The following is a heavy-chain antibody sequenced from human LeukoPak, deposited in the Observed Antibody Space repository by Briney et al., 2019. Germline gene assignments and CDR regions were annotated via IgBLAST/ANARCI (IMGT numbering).Heavy chain of an antibody. CDR2: INNSGST. CDR1: GGSFSGYY. J-gene: IGHJ6*03. Sequence: SETLSLTCAVYGGSFSGYYWSWIRQPPGKGLEWIGEINNSGSTNYNPSLKNRVTISVDTSKNQFSLKLSSVTAADTAVYYCARFRIAVADAYYYYYMDVWGKGTTVTVSS. V-gene: IGHV4-34*01. D-gene: IGHD6-19*01. CDR3: ARFRIAVADAYYYYYMDV.